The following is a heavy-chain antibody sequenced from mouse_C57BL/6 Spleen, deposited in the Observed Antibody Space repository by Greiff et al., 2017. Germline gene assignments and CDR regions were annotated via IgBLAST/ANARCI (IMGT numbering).Heavy chain of an antibody. D-gene: IGHD2-5*01. CDR3: ASASNPDYAMDY. Sequence: QVQLQQPGADLVKPGASVKLSCKASGYTFTSYWMQWVNQRPGQGLEWIGRIHPSDSYTNYNQKFKGKATFTVDKSSSTPYLQISRLTSEDSAVYYCASASNPDYAMDYWGQGTSVTVSS. J-gene: IGHJ4*01. V-gene: IGHV1-74*01. CDR1: GYTFTSYW. CDR2: IHPSDSYT.